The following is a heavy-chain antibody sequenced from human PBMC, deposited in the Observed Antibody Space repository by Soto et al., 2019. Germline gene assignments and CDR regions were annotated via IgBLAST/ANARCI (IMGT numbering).Heavy chain of an antibody. CDR1: GFTFSGSW. CDR2: INGDASGT. Sequence: EVQLVESGGGLVQPGGSLRLSCAASGFTFSGSWMHWVRQAPGKGLVWVSRINGDASGTSYADFVKGRFTISRDDAKNTLFLQMNGLRAEDTAVYYCPRGIFGSGTANDYWGQGTLVTVSS. J-gene: IGHJ4*02. CDR3: PRGIFGSGTANDY. D-gene: IGHD3-10*01. V-gene: IGHV3-74*01.